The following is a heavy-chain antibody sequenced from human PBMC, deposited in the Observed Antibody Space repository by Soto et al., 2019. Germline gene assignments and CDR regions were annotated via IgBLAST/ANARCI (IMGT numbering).Heavy chain of an antibody. Sequence: GASVKVSCKASGGTFSSYAISWVRQAPGQGLEWMGGIIPIFGTANYAQKFQGRVTITADESTSTAYMELSSLRSEDTAVYYCARGPPVVAATTNDYWGQGTLVTVSS. CDR1: GGTFSSYA. J-gene: IGHJ4*02. CDR2: IIPIFGTA. V-gene: IGHV1-69*13. D-gene: IGHD2-15*01. CDR3: ARGPPVVAATTNDY.